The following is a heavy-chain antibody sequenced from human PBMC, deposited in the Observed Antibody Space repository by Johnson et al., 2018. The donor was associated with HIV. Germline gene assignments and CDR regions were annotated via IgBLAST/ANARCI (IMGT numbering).Heavy chain of an antibody. Sequence: VQLVESGGGLVQPGGSLRLSCAASGFTFSIDWMTWVRQAPGKGLEWVASIRQDGSDKYFVDSVKGRFTISRDIAKNSLSLQMNSLSVEDTAVYYCASSQGSGEGAFDIWGQGTMVTVSS. D-gene: IGHD2-21*01. V-gene: IGHV3-7*05. CDR2: IRQDGSDK. CDR1: GFTFSIDW. CDR3: ASSQGSGEGAFDI. J-gene: IGHJ3*02.